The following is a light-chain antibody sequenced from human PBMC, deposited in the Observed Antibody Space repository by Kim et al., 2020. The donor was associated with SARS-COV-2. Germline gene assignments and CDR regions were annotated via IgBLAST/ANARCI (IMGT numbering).Light chain of an antibody. V-gene: IGKV2-28*01. Sequence: EPASISCRFSQSLMDSNGYNSLDWYLQKPGQSPQLLIYLGSNRASGVPDRFSGSGSGTDFTLKISRVEAEDVGVYYCMQALQTPYSFGQGTKLEI. CDR2: LGS. J-gene: IGKJ2*03. CDR1: QSLMDSNGYNS. CDR3: MQALQTPYS.